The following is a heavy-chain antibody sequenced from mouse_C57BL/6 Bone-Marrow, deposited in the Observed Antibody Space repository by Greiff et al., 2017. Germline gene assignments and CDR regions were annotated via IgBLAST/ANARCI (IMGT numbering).Heavy chain of an antibody. Sequence: VQLQQPGAELVMPGASVKLSCKASGYTFTSYWMHWVKQRPGQGLEWIGEIDPSDSYTNYNQKFKGKSTLTVDKSSSTAYMRLSSLTSEDSAVYYCARAWFAYWGQGTLVTVSA. V-gene: IGHV1-69*01. CDR2: IDPSDSYT. CDR3: ARAWFAY. J-gene: IGHJ3*01. CDR1: GYTFTSYW.